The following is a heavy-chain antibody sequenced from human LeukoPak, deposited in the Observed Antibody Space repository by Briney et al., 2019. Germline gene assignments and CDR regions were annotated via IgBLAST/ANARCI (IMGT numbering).Heavy chain of an antibody. CDR2: ISSSGSTI. CDR3: AKWGDYDVLTGYYDPDN. V-gene: IGHV3-11*01. D-gene: IGHD3-9*01. Sequence: GGSLRLSCAASGFTFSDYYMSWIRQAPGKGLEWVSYISSSGSTIYYADSVKGRFTISRDNPRNTLYLQMNSLRAEDTAVYYCAKWGDYDVLTGYYDPDNWGQGTLVTVSS. J-gene: IGHJ4*02. CDR1: GFTFSDYY.